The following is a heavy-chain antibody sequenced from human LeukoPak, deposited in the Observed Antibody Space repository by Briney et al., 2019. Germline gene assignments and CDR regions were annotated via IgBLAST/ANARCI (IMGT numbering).Heavy chain of an antibody. CDR1: GGSFSGYY. D-gene: IGHD3-3*01. Sequence: PSETLSLTCAVYGGSFSGYYWSWIRQPPGKGLEWIGEINHSGSTNYNPSLKSRVTISVDTSKNQFSLKLSSVTAADTAVYYCARLPSPRGRSRYYDFWSGQNLPPDYWGQGTLVTVSS. CDR2: INHSGST. V-gene: IGHV4-34*01. J-gene: IGHJ4*02. CDR3: ARLPSPRGRSRYYDFWSGQNLPPDY.